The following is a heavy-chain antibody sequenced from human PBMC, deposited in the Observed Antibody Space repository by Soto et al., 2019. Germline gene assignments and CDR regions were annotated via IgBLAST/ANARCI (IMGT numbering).Heavy chain of an antibody. D-gene: IGHD1-26*01. CDR1: GYTFTSYG. J-gene: IGHJ6*02. CDR2: ISAYNGNT. Sequence: ASVKVSFTASGYTFTSYGISCVRQAPGQGLELMGWISAYNGNTNYAQKLQGRVTMTTDTSTSTAYMELRSLRSDDTAVYYCAREIRELRYYGMDVWGQGTTVTVSS. V-gene: IGHV1-18*01. CDR3: AREIRELRYYGMDV.